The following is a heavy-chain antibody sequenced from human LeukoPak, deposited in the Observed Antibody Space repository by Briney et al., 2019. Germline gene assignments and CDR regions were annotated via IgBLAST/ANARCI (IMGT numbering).Heavy chain of an antibody. CDR1: GGSISSYY. V-gene: IGHV4-59*01. CDR3: ARARWLDIDY. D-gene: IGHD5-24*01. Sequence: SETLSLTCTVSGGSISSYYWSWIRQPPGKGLEWIGYIDYSGSTNYNPSLKSRVTISVDTSKNQFSLKLSSVTAADTAVYYCARARWLDIDYWGQGTLVTVSS. CDR2: IDYSGST. J-gene: IGHJ4*02.